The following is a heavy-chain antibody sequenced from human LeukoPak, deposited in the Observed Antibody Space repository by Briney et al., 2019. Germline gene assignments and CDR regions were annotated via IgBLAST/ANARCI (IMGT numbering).Heavy chain of an antibody. J-gene: IGHJ4*02. CDR2: IKQDGSQK. D-gene: IGHD6-13*01. Sequence: GGSLRLSCAASGFTFSHYWTSWVRQAPGKGLERVASIKQDGSQKYYGDSVKGRSTISRDNAKNSLYLQMNSLRAEDTAFYYCAKDDNSWSLDYWGQGTLVTVSS. CDR1: GFTFSHYW. V-gene: IGHV3-7*01. CDR3: AKDDNSWSLDY.